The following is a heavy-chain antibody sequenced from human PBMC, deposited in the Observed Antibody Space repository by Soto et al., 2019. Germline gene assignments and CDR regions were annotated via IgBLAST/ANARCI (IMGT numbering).Heavy chain of an antibody. D-gene: IGHD2-21*01. J-gene: IGHJ4*02. CDR2: INPSGGST. V-gene: IGHV1-46*01. CDR1: GYTFTSYY. Sequence: ASVKVSCKASGYTFTSYYMHCVRQAPGQVLEWMGIINPSGGSTSYAQKFQGRVTMTRDTSTSTVYMELSSLRSEDTAVYYCARDPGDGYSWANFFDYWGQGTLVTVSS. CDR3: ARDPGDGYSWANFFDY.